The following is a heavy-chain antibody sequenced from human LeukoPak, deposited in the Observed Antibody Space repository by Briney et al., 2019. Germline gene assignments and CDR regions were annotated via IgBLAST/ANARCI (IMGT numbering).Heavy chain of an antibody. CDR3: ARGVKGFGELFPHDY. V-gene: IGHV4-34*01. CDR1: GGSFSGYY. J-gene: IGHJ4*02. CDR2: INHSGST. D-gene: IGHD3-10*01. Sequence: PSETLSLTCAVYGGSFSGYYWSWIRQPPGKGLEWIGEINHSGSTNYNPSLKSRVTISVDTSKNQFSLKLSSETAADTAVYYCARGVKGFGELFPHDYWGQGTLVTVSS.